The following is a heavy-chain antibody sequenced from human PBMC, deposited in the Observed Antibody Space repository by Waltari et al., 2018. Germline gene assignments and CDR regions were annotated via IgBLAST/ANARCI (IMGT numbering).Heavy chain of an antibody. D-gene: IGHD6-19*01. CDR2: IYYSGST. Sequence: QLQLQESGPGLVKPSETLSLTCTVSGGSISSSSYYWGWIRQPPGKGLEWIGSIYYSGSTYYIPSLKSRVTTSADTSKNQFSLKLSSVTAADTAVYYCASYSSGWYNFDYWGQGTLVTVSS. CDR3: ASYSSGWYNFDY. V-gene: IGHV4-39*07. CDR1: GGSISSSSYY. J-gene: IGHJ4*02.